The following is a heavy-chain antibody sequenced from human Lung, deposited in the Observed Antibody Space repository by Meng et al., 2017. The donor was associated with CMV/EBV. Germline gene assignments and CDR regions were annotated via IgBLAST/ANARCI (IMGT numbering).Heavy chain of an antibody. CDR3: ARDLHGDLNY. CDR1: GFTFSSYW. Sequence: GGSLRLXCAASGFTFSSYWMAWVRQAPGKGLEWVANIKYDGSEKYYVDSVKGRFSISRDNGKNSLYLQMNSLRVEDTALYYCARDLHGDLNYWGQGTGVTVSS. J-gene: IGHJ4*02. CDR2: IKYDGSEK. D-gene: IGHD4-17*01. V-gene: IGHV3-7*01.